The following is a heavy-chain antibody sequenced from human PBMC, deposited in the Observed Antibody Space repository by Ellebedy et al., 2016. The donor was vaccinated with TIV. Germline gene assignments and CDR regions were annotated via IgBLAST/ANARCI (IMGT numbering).Heavy chain of an antibody. CDR2: ISWNSGSI. J-gene: IGHJ4*02. CDR3: AKDMGVLVITKGFDY. D-gene: IGHD3-16*01. CDR1: EFTFDDYA. V-gene: IGHV3-9*01. Sequence: SLKISXVGSEFTFDDYAMHWVRQVPGKGLEWVSGISWNSGSIGYADSVKGRFTISRDNAKNSLYLQMNSLRAEDTALYYCAKDMGVLVITKGFDYWGQGTLVTVSS.